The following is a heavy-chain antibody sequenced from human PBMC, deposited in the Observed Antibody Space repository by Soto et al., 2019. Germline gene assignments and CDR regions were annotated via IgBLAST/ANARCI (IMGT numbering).Heavy chain of an antibody. J-gene: IGHJ4*02. D-gene: IGHD5-18*01. CDR1: GDSITNNKW. CDR3: ARGPFPYSYGHD. CDR2: MHHSGSI. Sequence: SETLSLTCSVSGDSITNNKWWSWVRQPPGKGLEWIGEMHHSGSIHYTASLKTRATISVDKSRNQFSLQLTSVTAADTAVYYCARGPFPYSYGHDWGQGTQVTVSS. V-gene: IGHV4-4*02.